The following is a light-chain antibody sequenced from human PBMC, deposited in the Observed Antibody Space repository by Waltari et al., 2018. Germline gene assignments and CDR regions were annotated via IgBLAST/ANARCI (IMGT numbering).Light chain of an antibody. J-gene: IGKJ1*01. V-gene: IGKV1-39*01. CDR3: QQNYSPPRT. Sequence: DIQMTQSPSSLSASIGDRVTITCRASQFISTYLNWYQQKPARAPKFLIYGASNLQTGVPSRFSGGGSGTDFTLTISNLQPEDFAIYYCQQNYSPPRTFGQGTRVEI. CDR2: GAS. CDR1: QFISTY.